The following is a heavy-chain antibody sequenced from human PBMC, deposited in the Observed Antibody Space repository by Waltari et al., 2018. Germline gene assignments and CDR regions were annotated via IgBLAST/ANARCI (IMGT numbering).Heavy chain of an antibody. CDR3: ARERANWGNGAFDI. Sequence: HLHHFFSLLFNPSYTLSLTFSFYFFSFIFYYFILILQPPGNGLEWIVEINHSGSTNYNPSLKSRVTISVDTSKNQFSLKLSSVTAADTAVYYCARERANWGNGAFDIWGQGTMVTVSS. CDR1: FFSFIFYY. D-gene: IGHD7-27*01. CDR2: INHSGST. V-gene: IGHV4-34*01. J-gene: IGHJ3*02.